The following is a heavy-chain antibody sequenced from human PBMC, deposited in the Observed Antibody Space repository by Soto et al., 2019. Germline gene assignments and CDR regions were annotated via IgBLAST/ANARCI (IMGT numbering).Heavy chain of an antibody. CDR2: IIPIFGTA. Sequence: QVQLVQSGAEVKKPGSSVKVSCKASGGTFSSYAISWVRQAPGQGLEWMGGIIPIFGTANYAQKFQGRVTITADESPSTAYMELSSLRSEDTAVYYCARGSDYYDSSGYSNFDYWGQGTLVTVSS. V-gene: IGHV1-69*12. CDR1: GGTFSSYA. CDR3: ARGSDYYDSSGYSNFDY. D-gene: IGHD3-22*01. J-gene: IGHJ4*02.